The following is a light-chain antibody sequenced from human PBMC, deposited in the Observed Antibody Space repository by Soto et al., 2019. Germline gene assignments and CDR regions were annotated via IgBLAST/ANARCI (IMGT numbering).Light chain of an antibody. V-gene: IGKV3-15*01. Sequence: EIVMTQSPATLYVSPGERATISCRASQSVSNNLAWYQQRPGQAPRLLIYGASTRATGIPARFSGSGSGTEFTLTVSILQSEDFAVYFCQHYHGWPITFVGGTKVEIK. CDR3: QHYHGWPIT. CDR2: GAS. CDR1: QSVSNN. J-gene: IGKJ4*01.